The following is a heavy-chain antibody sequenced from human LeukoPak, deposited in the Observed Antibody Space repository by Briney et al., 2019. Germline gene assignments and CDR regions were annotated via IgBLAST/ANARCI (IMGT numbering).Heavy chain of an antibody. V-gene: IGHV1-2*02. CDR1: GYTFSGYY. Sequence: ASVKVSCKASGYTFSGYYMHWVRQAPGQGLERMGWIYPNSGDTNYAQNFRGRVTMTRDTSISTVYMELTRLTSDDTAVYYCARGSVTGGWYLNLGYWGQGTLVTVSS. CDR3: ARGSVTGGWYLNLGY. CDR2: IYPNSGDT. J-gene: IGHJ4*02. D-gene: IGHD6-19*01.